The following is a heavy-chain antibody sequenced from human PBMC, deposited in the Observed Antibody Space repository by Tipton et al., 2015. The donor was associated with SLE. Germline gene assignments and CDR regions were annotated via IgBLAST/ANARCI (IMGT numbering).Heavy chain of an antibody. V-gene: IGHV3-9*01. CDR2: ISWSSGTI. J-gene: IGHJ4*02. CDR1: GFTFDDYA. CDR3: AKEGSRNGYNYPDY. Sequence: SLRLSCAASGFTFDDYAMHWVRQAPGKGLEWVSGISWSSGTIDFADSVKGRFTISRDNAKNSLYLQMNSLRAEDTALYYCAKEGSRNGYNYPDYWGQGTLVTVSS. D-gene: IGHD5-24*01.